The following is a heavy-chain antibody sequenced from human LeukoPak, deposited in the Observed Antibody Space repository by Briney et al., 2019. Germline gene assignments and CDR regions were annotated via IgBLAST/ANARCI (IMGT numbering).Heavy chain of an antibody. D-gene: IGHD2-15*01. CDR2: IRPANSDT. Sequence: GESLKIPCKGSGYTFTSHWFAWGRQLPGKGLEWMGVIRPANSDTRYSPSFEGQVTISADKSISTAYLQWSSLEASDTAMYYCARRSWNGTTCYNLDLWGEGTLVTVSS. CDR3: ARRSWNGTTCYNLDL. V-gene: IGHV5-51*01. J-gene: IGHJ4*02. CDR1: GYTFTSHW.